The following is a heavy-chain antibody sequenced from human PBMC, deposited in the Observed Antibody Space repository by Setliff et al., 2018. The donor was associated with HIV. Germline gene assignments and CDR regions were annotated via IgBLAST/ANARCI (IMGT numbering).Heavy chain of an antibody. CDR1: GDIFTSYY. J-gene: IGHJ1*01. Sequence: GASVKVSCKASGDIFTSYYMHWVRQAPGQGPEWMGVINPSGGSTIYAQKFQGRVTMTRDTSTSTVYMQLGTLRSEDTAVYYCARERLGRSGFEYLQHWGQGTLVTVSS. CDR2: INPSGGST. D-gene: IGHD3-22*01. CDR3: ARERLGRSGFEYLQH. V-gene: IGHV1-46*01.